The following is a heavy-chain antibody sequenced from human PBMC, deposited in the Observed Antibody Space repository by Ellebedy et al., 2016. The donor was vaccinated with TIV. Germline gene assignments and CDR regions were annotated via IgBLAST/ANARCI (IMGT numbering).Heavy chain of an antibody. CDR3: ARGDSSGWSLTHNYVMDV. V-gene: IGHV1-46*01. CDR1: GYSFANFY. CDR2: INPANGRT. D-gene: IGHD6-19*01. J-gene: IGHJ6*02. Sequence: ASVKVSXXASGYSFANFYIHWVRQAPGQGLEWVGLINPANGRTTYARKFQGRVTLTGDTSTDTVYMDLSSLTSEDTAVYYCARGDSSGWSLTHNYVMDVWGQGTTVTVSS.